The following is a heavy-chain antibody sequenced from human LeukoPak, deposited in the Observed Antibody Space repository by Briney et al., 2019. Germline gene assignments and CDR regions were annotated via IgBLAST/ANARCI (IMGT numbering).Heavy chain of an antibody. CDR3: AKESRVSGYFDY. Sequence: GGSLRLSCAASGFSLSSYWMSWVRLAPGKGLEWVAVITYDGRNKYYADSVKGRFTISRDNAKNSLYLQMSSLRAEDTALYYCAKESRVSGYFDYWGQGTLVTVSS. D-gene: IGHD3-22*01. V-gene: IGHV3-30*18. CDR1: GFSLSSYW. CDR2: ITYDGRNK. J-gene: IGHJ4*02.